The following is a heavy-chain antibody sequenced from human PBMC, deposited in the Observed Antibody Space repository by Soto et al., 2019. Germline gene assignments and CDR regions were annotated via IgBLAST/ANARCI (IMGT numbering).Heavy chain of an antibody. CDR3: AKEGPITNWYFDY. Sequence: QVQLVESAGGVVQPGRSLRLSCTASGFTFSNYGMHWVRQAPGKGLEWVTVISYDGNVAYYADSVKGRFTSSRDNSKNTLYLQMNSLRTEDTAVYYWAKEGPITNWYFDYWGQGTLVTVSS. CDR2: ISYDGNVA. J-gene: IGHJ4*02. V-gene: IGHV3-30*18. CDR1: GFTFSNYG. D-gene: IGHD1-1*01.